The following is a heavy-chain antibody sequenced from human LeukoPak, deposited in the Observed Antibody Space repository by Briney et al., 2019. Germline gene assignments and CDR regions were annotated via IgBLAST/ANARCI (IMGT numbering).Heavy chain of an antibody. J-gene: IGHJ6*03. CDR3: ARVYHDILTGYVFYMDV. V-gene: IGHV1-8*01. D-gene: IGHD3-9*01. CDR1: GYTFTSYD. Sequence: ASVKVSCKAFGYTFTSYDINWVRQATGQGLEWMGWMNPNSGNTGYAQKFQGRVTMTRNTSISTAYMELSSLRSEDTAVSYCARVYHDILTGYVFYMDVWGKGTTVTVSS. CDR2: MNPNSGNT.